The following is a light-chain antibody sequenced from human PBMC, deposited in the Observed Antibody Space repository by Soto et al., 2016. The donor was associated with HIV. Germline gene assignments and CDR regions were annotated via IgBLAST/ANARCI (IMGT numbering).Light chain of an antibody. Sequence: DIVMTQSPLSLPVTPGEPASISCRSSQSLLHSNGYNYLDWYLQKPGQSPQLLIYLGSNRASGVPDRFSGSGSGTDFTLKISRAEAEDVGVYYCMQALQTVYTFGQGTKLEIK. CDR3: MQALQTVYT. V-gene: IGKV2-28*01. CDR2: LGS. J-gene: IGKJ2*01. CDR1: QSLLHSNGYNY.